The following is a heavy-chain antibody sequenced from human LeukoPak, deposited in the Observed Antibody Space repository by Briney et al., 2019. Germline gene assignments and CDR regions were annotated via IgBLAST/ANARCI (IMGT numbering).Heavy chain of an antibody. V-gene: IGHV1-8*01. J-gene: IGHJ4*02. Sequence: ASVKVSCKASGYTFTSYDINWVRQATGQGLEWMGWMNPNSGNTGYAQKFQGRVTMTRNTSISTAYMELSSLRSEDTAVYYCATGQVWSGYFDYWGQGTLVTVSS. D-gene: IGHD3-3*01. CDR2: MNPNSGNT. CDR1: GYTFTSYD. CDR3: ATGQVWSGYFDY.